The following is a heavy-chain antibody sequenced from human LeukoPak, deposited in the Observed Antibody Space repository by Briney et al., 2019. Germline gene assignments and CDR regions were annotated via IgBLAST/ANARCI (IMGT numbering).Heavy chain of an antibody. CDR2: INHSGST. CDR1: GGSFSGYY. Sequence: SETLSLTCAVYGGSFSGYYRSWIRQPPGKGLEWIGEINHSGSTNYNPSLKSRVTISVDTSKNQFSLKLSSVTAADTAVYYCARDNWNYGSSMDVWGQGTTVTVSS. D-gene: IGHD1-7*01. V-gene: IGHV4-34*01. CDR3: ARDNWNYGSSMDV. J-gene: IGHJ6*02.